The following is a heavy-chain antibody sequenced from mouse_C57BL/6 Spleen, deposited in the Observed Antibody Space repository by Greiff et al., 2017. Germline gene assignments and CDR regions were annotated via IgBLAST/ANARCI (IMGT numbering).Heavy chain of an antibody. CDR1: GFTFSSYA. V-gene: IGHV5-4*01. D-gene: IGHD1-3*01. Sequence: DVMLVESGGGLVKPGGSLKLSCAASGFTFSSYAMSWVRQTQEKRLEWVSTISDGGSYTYYPDNVKDRFTIYRDNAKNNLYLQMSHLKSEDTAMYYCARDHGLKLFYFDYWGQGTTLTVSS. CDR2: ISDGGSYT. CDR3: ARDHGLKLFYFDY. J-gene: IGHJ2*01.